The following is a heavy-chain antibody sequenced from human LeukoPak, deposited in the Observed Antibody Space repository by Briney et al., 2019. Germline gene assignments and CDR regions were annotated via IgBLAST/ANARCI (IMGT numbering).Heavy chain of an antibody. V-gene: IGHV3-30*18. CDR2: ISNDGTQK. CDR3: AKVALPNYYYYYFNV. Sequence: GGSLRLSCAASRFTFSNYGMHWVRLAPGKGLEWVALISNDGTQKYYADSVKGRFTISRDNSKNTMYLQMSSLRTEDTAVYYCAKVALPNYYYYYFNVWGKGTSVTVSS. CDR1: RFTFSNYG. J-gene: IGHJ6*03.